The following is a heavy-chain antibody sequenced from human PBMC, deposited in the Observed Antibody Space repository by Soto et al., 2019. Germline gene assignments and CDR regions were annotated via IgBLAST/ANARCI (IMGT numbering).Heavy chain of an antibody. CDR1: GGSISSSSYY. CDR2: IYYSGST. D-gene: IGHD5-12*01. Sequence: ETLSLTCTVSGGSISSSSYYWGWIRQPPGKGLEWIGSIYYSGSTYYNPSLKSRVTISVDTSKNQFSLKLSSVTAADTAVYYCARHGSLTLWWLAEFDYWGQGTLVTVSS. CDR3: ARHGSLTLWWLAEFDY. J-gene: IGHJ4*02. V-gene: IGHV4-39*01.